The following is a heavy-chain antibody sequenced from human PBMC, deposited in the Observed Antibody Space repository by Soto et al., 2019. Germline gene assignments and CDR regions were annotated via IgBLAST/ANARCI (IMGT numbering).Heavy chain of an antibody. CDR3: AKGVIVVVPAAPDV. J-gene: IGHJ6*02. D-gene: IGHD2-2*01. V-gene: IGHV3-23*01. CDR2: ISGSGGST. Sequence: GGSLRLSCAASGFTFSSYAMSWVRQAPGKWLEWVSAISGSGGSTYYADSVKGRFTISRDNSKNTLYLQMNSLRAEDTAVYYCAKGVIVVVPAAPDVWGQGTTVNVSS. CDR1: GFTFSSYA.